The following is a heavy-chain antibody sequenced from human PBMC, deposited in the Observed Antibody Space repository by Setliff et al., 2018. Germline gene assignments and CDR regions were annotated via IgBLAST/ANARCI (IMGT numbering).Heavy chain of an antibody. D-gene: IGHD3-3*01. CDR3: ASAGPYYDFWSGYYRTMDV. Sequence: SETLSLTCAVYGGSFSGYSWSCIRQPPGKGLEWIVYIYYSGSTNYNPSLKSRVTIPVDTSKNQFSLKLSSVTASDTDVYYCASAGPYYDFWSGYYRTMDVWGKGTTVTVSS. J-gene: IGHJ6*03. CDR1: GGSFSGYS. V-gene: IGHV4-59*01. CDR2: IYYSGST.